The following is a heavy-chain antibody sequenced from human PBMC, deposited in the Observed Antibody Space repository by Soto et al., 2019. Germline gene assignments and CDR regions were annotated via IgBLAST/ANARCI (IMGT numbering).Heavy chain of an antibody. V-gene: IGHV3-23*01. CDR1: GFTFSSYA. Sequence: PGGSLRLSCVASGFTFSSYAMSGARQAPGKGLEWVSAISGSGGSTYYADSVKGRFTISRDNSKNTLYLQMNSLRAEDTAVYYCAKDRGITMVRGVPGGRYYLSFWGQRTTVPGSS. CDR2: ISGSGGST. J-gene: IGHJ6*02. CDR3: AKDRGITMVRGVPGGRYYLSF. D-gene: IGHD3-10*01.